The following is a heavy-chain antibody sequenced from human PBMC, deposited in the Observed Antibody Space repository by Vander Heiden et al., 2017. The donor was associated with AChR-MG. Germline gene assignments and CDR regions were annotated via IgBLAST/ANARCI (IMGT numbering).Heavy chain of an antibody. D-gene: IGHD3-10*01. Sequence: EVQLVEPGGGLVQPGRSLRLSCAASGFTFDDYAMHWVRQAPGKGLEWVSGISWNSGSIGYADSVKGRFTISRDNAKNSLYLQMNSLRAEDTALYYCAKETHMVQGVHDAFDIWGQGTMVTVSS. CDR1: GFTFDDYA. CDR3: AKETHMVQGVHDAFDI. V-gene: IGHV3-9*01. CDR2: ISWNSGSI. J-gene: IGHJ3*02.